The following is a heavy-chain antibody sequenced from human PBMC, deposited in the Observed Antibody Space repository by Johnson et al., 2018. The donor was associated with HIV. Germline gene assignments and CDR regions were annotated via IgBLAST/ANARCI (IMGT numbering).Heavy chain of an antibody. J-gene: IGHJ3*02. D-gene: IGHD3-10*01. CDR1: GFTFSSNY. CDR3: ARERHYYGSVRPRERQGDAFDI. V-gene: IGHV3-66*01. CDR2: LYSGGST. Sequence: VQLVESGGGLVQPGGSLRLSCAASGFTFSSNYMSWVRQAPGKGLEWVSVLYSGGSTYYADSVKGRFSISRDNSKNTLYLQMNSLRAEDTAVYFCARERHYYGSVRPRERQGDAFDIWGQGTMVTVAS.